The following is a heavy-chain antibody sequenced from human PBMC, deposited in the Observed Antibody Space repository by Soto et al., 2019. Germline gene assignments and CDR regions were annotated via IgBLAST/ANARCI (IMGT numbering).Heavy chain of an antibody. CDR2: ISTSSSYI. J-gene: IGHJ4*02. CDR3: AAYFGGTPYY. V-gene: IGHV3-11*06. CDR1: GFTFSYYY. D-gene: IGHD2-15*01. Sequence: GGSLRLSCAASGFTFSYYYMSWIRQAPGKGLEWVSYISTSSSYINYADTVEGRFTISRDNAQNSLYLQMNSLRAEDTAVYYCAAYFGGTPYYWGQGTLVTVSS.